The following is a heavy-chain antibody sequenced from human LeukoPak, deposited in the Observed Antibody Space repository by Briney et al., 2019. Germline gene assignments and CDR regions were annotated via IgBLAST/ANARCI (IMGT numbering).Heavy chain of an antibody. V-gene: IGHV3-30*02. CDR3: AKDLPIYCTSGSCQIDY. J-gene: IGHJ4*02. CDR1: GFTFRTYG. CDR2: IRYDGSNK. D-gene: IGHD2-15*01. Sequence: GGSLRLSCAASGFTFRTYGMHWVRQAPDKGLEWVAAIRYDGSNKYYADSVKGRFTISRDNSKNTLYLQMNSLRAEDTAVYYCAKDLPIYCTSGSCQIDYWGQGTLVTVSS.